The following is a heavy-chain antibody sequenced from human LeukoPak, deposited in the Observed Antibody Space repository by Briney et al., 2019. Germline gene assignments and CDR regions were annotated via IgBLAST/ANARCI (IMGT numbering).Heavy chain of an antibody. CDR3: ARDHSSIAVAGTVLYY. CDR1: GFTFSSYS. D-gene: IGHD6-19*01. V-gene: IGHV3-21*01. Sequence: GGSLRLSCAASGFTFSSYSMNWVRQAPGKGLEWVSSISSSSSYIYYVDSVKGRFTISRDNAKNSLYLQMNSLRAEDTAVYYCARDHSSIAVAGTVLYYWGQGTLVTVSS. J-gene: IGHJ4*02. CDR2: ISSSSSYI.